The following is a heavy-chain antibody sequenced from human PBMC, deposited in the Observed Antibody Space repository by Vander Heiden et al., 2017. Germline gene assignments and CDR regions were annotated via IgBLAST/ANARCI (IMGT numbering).Heavy chain of an antibody. D-gene: IGHD2-21*02. Sequence: QVQLVQSGAEVKKPGSSVKVSCKASGGTFSSYAIRWVRQAPGQGLEWMGGIIPIFGTANYAQKFQGRVTITADKSTSTAYMELSSLRSEDTAVYYCARDLAYCGGDCYSDYYYGMDVWGQGTTVTVSS. J-gene: IGHJ6*02. CDR3: ARDLAYCGGDCYSDYYYGMDV. CDR2: IIPIFGTA. CDR1: GGTFSSYA. V-gene: IGHV1-69*06.